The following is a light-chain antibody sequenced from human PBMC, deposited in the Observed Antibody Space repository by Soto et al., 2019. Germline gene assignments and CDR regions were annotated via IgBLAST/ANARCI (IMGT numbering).Light chain of an antibody. CDR2: GAS. Sequence: DLQMTQSPSSLSASLGDRVTITCRANQSINTFLNWYQQKPGKAPQLLIHGASRLQTGVPSSFSGGGSGTDFTLTISSLQPVDFATYYCQQTYSTPRTFGQGTTVETK. V-gene: IGKV1-39*01. CDR3: QQTYSTPRT. J-gene: IGKJ1*01. CDR1: QSINTF.